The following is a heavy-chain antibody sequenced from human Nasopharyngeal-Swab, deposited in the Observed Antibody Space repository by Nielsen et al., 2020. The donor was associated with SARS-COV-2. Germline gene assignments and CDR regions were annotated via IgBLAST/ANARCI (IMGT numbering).Heavy chain of an antibody. V-gene: IGHV1-69*13. CDR3: ARDLEYSSSSVYFDY. D-gene: IGHD6-6*01. J-gene: IGHJ4*02. CDR1: GGTFSGYA. Sequence: SVKVSCKASGGTFSGYAISWVRQAPGQGLEWMGGIIPIFGTANYAQKFQGRVTITADESTSTAYMELSSLRSEDTAVYYCARDLEYSSSSVYFDYWGQGTLVTVSS. CDR2: IIPIFGTA.